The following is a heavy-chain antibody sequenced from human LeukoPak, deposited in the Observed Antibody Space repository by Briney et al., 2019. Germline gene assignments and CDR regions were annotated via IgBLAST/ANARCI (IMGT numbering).Heavy chain of an antibody. Sequence: GASVKVSCKASGGTFSSYAISWVRQAPGQGLEWMGGIIPIFGTANYAQKFQGRVTITADESTSTAYMELSSLRSEDTAVYYCARETPDPYGDYRGGMDVWGKGTTVTVSS. V-gene: IGHV1-69*13. D-gene: IGHD4-17*01. CDR3: ARETPDPYGDYRGGMDV. CDR1: GGTFSSYA. J-gene: IGHJ6*04. CDR2: IIPIFGTA.